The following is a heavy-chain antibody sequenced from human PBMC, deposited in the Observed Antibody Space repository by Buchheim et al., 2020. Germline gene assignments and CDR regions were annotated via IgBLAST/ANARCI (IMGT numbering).Heavy chain of an antibody. CDR2: IKQDGSEK. CDR1: GFTFSSYW. V-gene: IGHV3-7*01. Sequence: EVQLVESGGGLVQPGGSLRLSCAASGFTFSSYWMSWVRQAPGKGLEWVANIKQDGSEKYYVDSVKGRFTISRDNAKNSLYSQMNSLRAEDTAVYYCARDSYYYDSSGSLFDYWGQGTL. CDR3: ARDSYYYDSSGSLFDY. D-gene: IGHD3-22*01. J-gene: IGHJ4*02.